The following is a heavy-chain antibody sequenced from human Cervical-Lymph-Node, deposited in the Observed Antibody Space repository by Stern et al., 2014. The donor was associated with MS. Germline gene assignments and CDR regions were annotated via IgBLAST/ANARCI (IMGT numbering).Heavy chain of an antibody. CDR1: GYTFTEYY. Sequence: QVQLVQSGAEVKKPGASVQVSCKASGYTFTEYYVHWVRQAPGQGLEWMGWINPRMGRTKNAQKFQGRVTMTGDTSISTVYMELRALRSDDSAVYYCARRLGGYGDYYYGLDVWGQGSKVIVSS. CDR2: INPRMGRT. D-gene: IGHD4-17*01. V-gene: IGHV1-2*02. CDR3: ARRLGGYGDYYYGLDV. J-gene: IGHJ6*02.